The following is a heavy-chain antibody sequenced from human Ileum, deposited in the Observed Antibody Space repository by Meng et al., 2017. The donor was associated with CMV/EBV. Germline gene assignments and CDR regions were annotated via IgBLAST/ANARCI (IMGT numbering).Heavy chain of an antibody. CDR1: GFTFSSYE. J-gene: IGHJ6*02. D-gene: IGHD6-13*01. CDR2: ISSSGSTI. V-gene: IGHV3-48*03. Sequence: SLKISCAASGFTFSSYEMNWVRQAPGKGLEWVSYISSSGSTIYYADSVKGRFTISRDNAKNSLYLQMNSLRAEDTAVYYCAREGYSSSWYGAYYYGMDVWGQGTTVTVSS. CDR3: AREGYSSSWYGAYYYGMDV.